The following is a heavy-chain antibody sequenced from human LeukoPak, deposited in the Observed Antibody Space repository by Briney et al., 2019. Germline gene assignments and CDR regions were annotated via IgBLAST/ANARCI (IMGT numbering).Heavy chain of an antibody. V-gene: IGHV1-2*02. CDR1: GYTFTGYY. Sequence: ASVKVSCKASGYTFTGYYMHWVRQAPGQGLEWMGWINPNSGGTNYAQKFQGRVTMTRDTSISTAYMELSRLRSDDTAVYYCARMAVAGTYYYNYGIDVWGQGTTVTVSS. D-gene: IGHD6-19*01. CDR3: ARMAVAGTYYYNYGIDV. CDR2: INPNSGGT. J-gene: IGHJ6*02.